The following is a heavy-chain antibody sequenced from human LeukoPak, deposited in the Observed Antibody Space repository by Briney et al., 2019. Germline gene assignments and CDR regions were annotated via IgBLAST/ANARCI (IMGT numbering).Heavy chain of an antibody. Sequence: GASVKVSCKASGYTFTGYYMHWVRQAPGQGLEWMGWISAYNGNTNYAQKLQGRVTMTTDTSTSTAYMELRSLRSDDTALYYCATSITMVRGVIISGDWFDPWGQGTLVTVSS. CDR3: ATSITMVRGVIISGDWFDP. J-gene: IGHJ5*02. D-gene: IGHD3-10*01. CDR2: ISAYNGNT. CDR1: GYTFTGYY. V-gene: IGHV1-18*04.